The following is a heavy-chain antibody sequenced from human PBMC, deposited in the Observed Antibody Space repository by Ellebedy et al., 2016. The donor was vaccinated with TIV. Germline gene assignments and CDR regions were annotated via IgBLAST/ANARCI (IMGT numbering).Heavy chain of an antibody. CDR3: ARVPWGGSYRNPPHAFDI. Sequence: SETLSLTXTVSGGSISSSSYYWGWIRQPPGKGLEWIGSIYYSGSTYYNPSLKSRVTISVDTSKNQFSLKLSSVTAADTAVYYCARVPWGGSYRNPPHAFDIWGQGTMVTVSS. D-gene: IGHD3-16*02. CDR2: IYYSGST. V-gene: IGHV4-39*07. CDR1: GGSISSSSYY. J-gene: IGHJ3*02.